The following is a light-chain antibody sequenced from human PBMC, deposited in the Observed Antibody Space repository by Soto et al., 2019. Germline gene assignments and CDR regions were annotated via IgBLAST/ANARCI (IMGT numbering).Light chain of an antibody. CDR2: DAS. CDR1: QSVGDY. Sequence: EIVLTQSPATLSLSPGERATLSCRASQSVGDYLAWYQQKLGQAPRLLIYDASNRAIGIPARFSGSGSGTDFTLTISSLDPEDFEVYYCQQRSDWPSFGQGTKLEIK. J-gene: IGKJ2*01. V-gene: IGKV3-11*01. CDR3: QQRSDWPS.